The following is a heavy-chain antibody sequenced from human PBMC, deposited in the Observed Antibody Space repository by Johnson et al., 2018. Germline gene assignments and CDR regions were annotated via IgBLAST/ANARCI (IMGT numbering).Heavy chain of an antibody. V-gene: IGHV3-33*01. Sequence: QVQLVESGGGVVQPGRSLRLSCAASGFTFSNYGMHWVRQAPGKGLEWVAVIWYDGSNKYYADSVKGRFTISRDNSKNTLYLQMNSLRAEDTAVFYWASEFDVLRGVYYDYGMEVWGQGTTVTVSS. D-gene: IGHD3-10*01. CDR3: ASEFDVLRGVYYDYGMEV. CDR2: IWYDGSNK. J-gene: IGHJ6*02. CDR1: GFTFSNYG.